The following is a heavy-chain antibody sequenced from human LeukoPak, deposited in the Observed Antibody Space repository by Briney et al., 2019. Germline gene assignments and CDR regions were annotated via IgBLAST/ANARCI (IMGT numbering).Heavy chain of an antibody. CDR2: ISGSGGST. CDR3: AKPAIAAAGILNWFDP. J-gene: IGHJ5*02. Sequence: GGSLRLSCAASGFTFSSYAMSWVRQAPGKGLEWVSAISGSGGSTYYADSVKGRFTISRDNSKNTLYLQMNSLRAEDTAVYYCAKPAIAAAGILNWFDPWGQGTLVTVSS. CDR1: GFTFSSYA. D-gene: IGHD6-13*01. V-gene: IGHV3-23*01.